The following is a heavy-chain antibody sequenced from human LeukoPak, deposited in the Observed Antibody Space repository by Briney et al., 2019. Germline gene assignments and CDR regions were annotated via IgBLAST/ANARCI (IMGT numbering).Heavy chain of an antibody. D-gene: IGHD1-26*01. CDR3: ASSGSYRFDY. J-gene: IGHJ4*02. V-gene: IGHV3-48*02. Sequence: GGSLRLSCAASGFTFSSYSMNWVRQAPGKGLEWVSHITASGTAMFYADSVKGRFTISRDNAKNSLYLQMSSLRDEDTAVYYCASSGSYRFDYWGQGTLVTVSS. CDR1: GFTFSSYS. CDR2: ITASGTAM.